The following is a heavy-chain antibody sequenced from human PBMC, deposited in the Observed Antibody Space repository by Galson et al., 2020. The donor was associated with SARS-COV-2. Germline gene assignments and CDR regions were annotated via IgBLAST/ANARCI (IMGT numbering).Heavy chain of an antibody. CDR1: GFTFSSYT. J-gene: IGHJ6*03. D-gene: IGHD6-13*01. Sequence: GGSLRLSCAASGFTFSSYTMNWVRQVPGKGLEGVSSITTGSTHINYADSVKGRFTISRDNANNSLILQMNSLRGGDTAVYFCARTGTPHYYYSYCRDVWGKGTMVTVSS. CDR2: ITTGSTHI. V-gene: IGHV3-21*01. CDR3: ARTGTPHYYYSYCRDV.